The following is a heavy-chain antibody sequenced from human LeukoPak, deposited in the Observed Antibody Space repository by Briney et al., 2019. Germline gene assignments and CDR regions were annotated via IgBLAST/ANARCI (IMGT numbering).Heavy chain of an antibody. CDR2: INPNSGGT. J-gene: IGHJ3*02. D-gene: IGHD1-26*01. V-gene: IGHV1-2*02. CDR3: AREVGIGAFDI. CDR1: GYTFTGYY. Sequence: ASVKVSCKASGYTFTGYYMHWVRQAPGQGLEWMGWINPNSGGTNYAQKFQGRVTITADESTSTAYMELSSLRSENAAVYYCAREVGIGAFDIWGQGTMVTVSS.